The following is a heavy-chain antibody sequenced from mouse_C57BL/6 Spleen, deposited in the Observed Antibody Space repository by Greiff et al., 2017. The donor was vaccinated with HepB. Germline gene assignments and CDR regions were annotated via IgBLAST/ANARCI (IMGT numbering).Heavy chain of an antibody. V-gene: IGHV5-4*01. D-gene: IGHD1-1*01. J-gene: IGHJ1*03. CDR2: ISDGGSYT. CDR1: GFTFSSYA. Sequence: EVQLVESGGGLVKPGGSLKLSCAASGFTFSSYAMSWVRQTPEKRLEWVATISDGGSYTYYPDNVKGRFTISRDNAKNNLYLQMSHLKSEDTAMYYCARDSPPSNYYGSSYGYFDVWGTGTTVTVSS. CDR3: ARDSPPSNYYGSSYGYFDV.